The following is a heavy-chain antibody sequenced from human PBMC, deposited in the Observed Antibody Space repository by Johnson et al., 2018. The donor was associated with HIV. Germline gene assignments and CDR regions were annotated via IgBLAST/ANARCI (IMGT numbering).Heavy chain of an antibody. CDR2: ISWNSGYI. Sequence: VQLVESGGGLVQPGRSLRLSCAASGFTFDDYAMHWVRQAPGKGLEWVSGISWNSGYIVYADSVKGRFTISRDNAKNSLYLQMNSLRAEDTAVYYCARVRGKIPRGAFDIWGQGTMVTVSS. CDR1: GFTFDDYA. J-gene: IGHJ3*02. V-gene: IGHV3-9*01. D-gene: IGHD3-10*01. CDR3: ARVRGKIPRGAFDI.